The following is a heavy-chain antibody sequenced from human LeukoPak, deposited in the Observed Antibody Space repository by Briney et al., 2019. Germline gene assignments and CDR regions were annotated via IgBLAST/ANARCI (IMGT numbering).Heavy chain of an antibody. CDR2: ISYDGSNK. CDR1: GFTFSSYG. Sequence: PGGSLRLSCAASGFTFSSYGMHWVRQAPGKGLEWVAVISYDGSNKYYADSVKGRFTISRDNSKNTLYLQMNSLRAEDTAVYYCAKDGGCSSTSCSYFFDYWGQGTQVTVSS. CDR3: AKDGGCSSTSCSYFFDY. D-gene: IGHD2-2*01. V-gene: IGHV3-30*18. J-gene: IGHJ4*02.